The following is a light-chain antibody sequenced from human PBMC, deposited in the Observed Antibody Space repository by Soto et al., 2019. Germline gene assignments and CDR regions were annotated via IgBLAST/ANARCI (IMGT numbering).Light chain of an antibody. CDR2: GAS. CDR1: QPVTNY. V-gene: IGKV1-39*01. Sequence: DIQMTQSPSSLSASVGDRVTITCRASQPVTNYLSWYQQIPGRAPKLLISGASNLQSGVPSRFSGSGSGTDFTLTISSLQSEDFATYYCQHYYSSPPTFGQGTKVDI. CDR3: QHYYSSPPT. J-gene: IGKJ1*01.